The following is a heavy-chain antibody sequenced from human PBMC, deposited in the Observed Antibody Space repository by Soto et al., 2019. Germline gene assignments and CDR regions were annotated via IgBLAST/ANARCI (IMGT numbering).Heavy chain of an antibody. D-gene: IGHD5-12*01. J-gene: IGHJ4*02. Sequence: QVQLVESGGGVVQPGRSLRLSCAASGFTFSSYGMHWVRQAPGKGLEWVAVISYDGSNKYYADSVKGRFTISRDNYKNTMYLQMNNLSGEDTAVYYCAKSGWLQLRGYFDYWGQGTLVTVSS. V-gene: IGHV3-30*18. CDR1: GFTFSSYG. CDR2: ISYDGSNK. CDR3: AKSGWLQLRGYFDY.